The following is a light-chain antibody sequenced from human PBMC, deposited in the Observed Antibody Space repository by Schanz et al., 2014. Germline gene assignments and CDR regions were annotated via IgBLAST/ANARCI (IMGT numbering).Light chain of an antibody. Sequence: QSALTQPASVSGSPGQSITISCTGTSSDVGSYNLVSWYQQHPGKAPKLMIYEDSKGPSGVPDRFSGSKSGNTASLTISGLQAEDEADYYCSSYAGSNNLVFGGGTKLTVL. CDR2: EDS. CDR1: SSDVGSYNL. J-gene: IGLJ2*01. CDR3: SSYAGSNNLV. V-gene: IGLV2-14*02.